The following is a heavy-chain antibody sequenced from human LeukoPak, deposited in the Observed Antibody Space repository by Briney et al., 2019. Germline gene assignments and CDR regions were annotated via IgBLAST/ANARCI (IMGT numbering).Heavy chain of an antibody. V-gene: IGHV4-34*01. CDR1: GGSFSGYY. CDR2: INHSGST. J-gene: IGHJ3*02. D-gene: IGHD5-12*01. Sequence: PSETLSLTCAVYGGSFSGYYWSWIRQPPGKGLEWIGEINHSGSTNYNPSLKSRVTISVDTSKNQFSLKLSSVTAADTAVYYCARRLLHGYSGYPPTADGAFDIWGQGTMVTVSS. CDR3: ARRLLHGYSGYPPTADGAFDI.